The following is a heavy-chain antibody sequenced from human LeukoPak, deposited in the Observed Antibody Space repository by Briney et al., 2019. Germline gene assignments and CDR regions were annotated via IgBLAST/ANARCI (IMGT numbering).Heavy chain of an antibody. Sequence: SETLSLTCTVSGYSISSGYYWGWIRQPPGKGLEWIGSIYHSGSTYYNPSLKSRVTISVDTSKNQFSLKLSSVTAADTAVYYCARYSSTSGYYFDYWGQGTLVTVSS. CDR1: GYSISSGYY. D-gene: IGHD6-13*01. CDR3: ARYSSTSGYYFDY. V-gene: IGHV4-38-2*02. J-gene: IGHJ4*02. CDR2: IYHSGST.